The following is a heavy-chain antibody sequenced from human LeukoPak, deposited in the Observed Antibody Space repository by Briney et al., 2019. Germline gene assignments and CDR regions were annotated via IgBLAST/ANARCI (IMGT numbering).Heavy chain of an antibody. CDR2: IIPIFGTA. Sequence: ASVKVSCKASGYTFTSYGISWVRQAPGQGLEWMGGIIPIFGTANYAQKFQGRVTITADESTSTAYMELSSLRSEDTAVYYCARDRRTYSSGWYDYWGQGTLVTVSS. V-gene: IGHV1-69*13. D-gene: IGHD6-19*01. J-gene: IGHJ4*02. CDR1: GYTFTSYG. CDR3: ARDRRTYSSGWYDY.